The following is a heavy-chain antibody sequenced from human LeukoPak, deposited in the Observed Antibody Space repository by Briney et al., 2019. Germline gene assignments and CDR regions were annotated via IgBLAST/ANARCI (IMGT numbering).Heavy chain of an antibody. CDR3: ARAAPSNYGFWSGYYWNWFDP. V-gene: IGHV6-1*01. Sequence: SQTLSLTFAISGDSVSINSAAWNWIRQSPSRGLEWLGRTYYRSKWYNDYAVSVKSRITINPDTSKNQFSLQLNSVTPEDTAVYYCARAAPSNYGFWSGYYWNWFDPWGQGTLVTVSS. J-gene: IGHJ5*02. CDR2: TYYRSKWYN. D-gene: IGHD3-3*01. CDR1: GDSVSINSAA.